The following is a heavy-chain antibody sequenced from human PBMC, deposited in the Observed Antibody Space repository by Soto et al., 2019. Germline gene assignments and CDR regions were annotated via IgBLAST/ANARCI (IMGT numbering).Heavy chain of an antibody. J-gene: IGHJ4*02. V-gene: IGHV1-69*08. D-gene: IGHD6-13*01. CDR1: GGTFSSYT. CDR3: AREAIAAAGNDY. CDR2: IIPILGIA. Sequence: QVQLVQSGAEVKKPGSSVKVSCKASGGTFSSYTISWVRQAPGQGLEWMGRIIPILGIANYAQKFQGRVTITADKATSTAYMELSSLRSEDTAVYYCAREAIAAAGNDYWGQGTLVTVSS.